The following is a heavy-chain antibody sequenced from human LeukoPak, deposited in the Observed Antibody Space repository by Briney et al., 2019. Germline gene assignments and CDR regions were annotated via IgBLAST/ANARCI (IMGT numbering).Heavy chain of an antibody. J-gene: IGHJ4*01. V-gene: IGHV4-4*02. D-gene: IGHD3-10*01. Sequence: SETLSLACVVSGGSISDSFEHYWCWVRQPPGKGFVWIAEVHHTGRTIYSPSFAGRVAISADTSKNQVSLKLTSVTAADTAVYYCARGSDYTWGGWGQGTLVTVSS. CDR3: ARGSDYTWGG. CDR2: VHHTGRT. CDR1: GGSISDSFEHY.